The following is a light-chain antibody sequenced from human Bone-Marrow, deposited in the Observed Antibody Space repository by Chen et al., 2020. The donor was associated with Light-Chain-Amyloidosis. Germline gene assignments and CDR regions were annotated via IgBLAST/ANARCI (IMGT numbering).Light chain of an antibody. CDR1: SSDVGGDNH. V-gene: IGLV2-14*01. J-gene: IGLJ1*01. CDR2: EAT. Sequence: QSALTQPASVSGSPGQSITISCTGTSSDVGGDNHVSWYQQHPDKAPKLMIYEATNRPSWVPDRFSGSKSDNTASLTISGLQTEDEADYFCSSYTITNTLVFGSGTRVTV. CDR3: SSYTITNTLV.